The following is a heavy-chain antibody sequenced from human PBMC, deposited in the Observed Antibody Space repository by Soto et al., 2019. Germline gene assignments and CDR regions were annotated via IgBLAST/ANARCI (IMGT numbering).Heavy chain of an antibody. CDR2: MYYTGVT. CDR1: GGSVRSGNHF. V-gene: IGHV4-61*01. D-gene: IGHD3-16*01. CDR3: AGGGEPLGLYGLDV. J-gene: IGHJ6*02. Sequence: SETLSLTCSVSGGSVRSGNHFWNWIRQPPGRGLEWLGYMYYTGVTNYNPSLKSRVSMSVDTSKDQFSLNLTSVTAADTAVYYCAGGGEPLGLYGLDVWGQGTTVNVSS.